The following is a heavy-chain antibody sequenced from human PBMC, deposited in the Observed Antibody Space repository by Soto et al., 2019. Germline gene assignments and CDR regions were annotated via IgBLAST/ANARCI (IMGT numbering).Heavy chain of an antibody. CDR3: AKDLSWGDGSGSYPPIHYYYYYGMDV. CDR2: ISGSGGST. Sequence: HPGGSLRLSCAASGFTFSSYAMSWVRQVPGKGLEWVSAISGSGGSTYYADSVKGRFTISRDNSKNTLYLQMNSLRAEDTAVYYCAKDLSWGDGSGSYPPIHYYYYYGMDVWGQGTTVTVSS. J-gene: IGHJ6*02. CDR1: GFTFSSYA. V-gene: IGHV3-23*01. D-gene: IGHD3-10*01.